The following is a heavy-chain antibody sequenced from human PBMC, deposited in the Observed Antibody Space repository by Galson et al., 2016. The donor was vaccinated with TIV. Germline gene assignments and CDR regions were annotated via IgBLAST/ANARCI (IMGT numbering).Heavy chain of an antibody. CDR2: IYYSGSA. J-gene: IGHJ5*02. CDR3: ATYCSSTTCLFDP. CDR1: GGSMRDSY. Sequence: LSLTCTVSGGSMRDSYWSWIRQTPGKGLEWIGNIYYSGSAYYNPSLKSRVTISVDTSKNQFSLKLSSVTAADTAVYYCATYCSSTTCLFDPWGQGTLVTVSS. V-gene: IGHV4-59*04. D-gene: IGHD2-2*01.